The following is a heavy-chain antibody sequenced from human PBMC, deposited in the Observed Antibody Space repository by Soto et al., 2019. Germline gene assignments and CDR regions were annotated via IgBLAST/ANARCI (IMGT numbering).Heavy chain of an antibody. Sequence: PGGSLRLSCAVSGFRFRDYWMSWVRQAPGKGLEWVANIKQDESDKYYVDSVKGRFTISRDNAKNALYLPMNSLRVEDTAVYFCARDFGHGYYLDYWGRGTLVTVSS. CDR3: ARDFGHGYYLDY. J-gene: IGHJ4*02. D-gene: IGHD3-3*01. V-gene: IGHV3-7*01. CDR2: IKQDESDK. CDR1: GFRFRDYW.